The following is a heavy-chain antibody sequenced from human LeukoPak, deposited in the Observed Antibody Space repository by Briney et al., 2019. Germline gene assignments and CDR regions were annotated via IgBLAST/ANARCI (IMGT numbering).Heavy chain of an antibody. CDR3: ARDRGLAARYDS. V-gene: IGHV1-46*01. J-gene: IGHJ4*02. Sequence: ASVKVSCKASGYTFTSYSLHWIRQAPRQGLEWMGVINPSGGSTTYAQKFQGRVTLTSDMSTSTVELGLSSLRYEGTAVYFCARDRGLAARYDSWGQGTLVTVSS. D-gene: IGHD6-6*01. CDR2: INPSGGST. CDR1: GYTFTSYS.